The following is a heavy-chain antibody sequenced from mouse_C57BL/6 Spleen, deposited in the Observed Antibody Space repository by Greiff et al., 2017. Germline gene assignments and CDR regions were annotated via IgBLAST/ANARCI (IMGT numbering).Heavy chain of an antibody. D-gene: IGHD2-4*01. Sequence: VQLQQSGPELVKPGASVKISCKASGYTFTDYYINWVKQRPGQGLEWIGWIFPGSGSTYYNEKFKGKATLTVDKSSSTAYMLLSSLTSEDSAVYFCSRSDEYDGGYAIAYWGQGTSVTVSA. CDR1: GYTFTDYY. CDR2: IFPGSGST. J-gene: IGHJ4*01. V-gene: IGHV1-75*01. CDR3: SRSDEYDGGYAIAY.